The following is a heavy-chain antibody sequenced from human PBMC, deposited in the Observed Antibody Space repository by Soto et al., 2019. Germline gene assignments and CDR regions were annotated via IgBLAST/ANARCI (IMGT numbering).Heavy chain of an antibody. V-gene: IGHV1-8*02. CDR2: MNPINGAT. J-gene: IGHJ6*02. D-gene: IGHD6-13*01. Sequence: ASVKVSCKASGYDFTAYDINWVRQASGQGLEWMGWMNPINGATGFAQRFQGRVSMTRNTATDTAYLDLTGLRSDDTAVYYCGRGPSPRAPAGGTPYYFAMDVWGQGTTVTVSS. CDR3: GRGPSPRAPAGGTPYYFAMDV. CDR1: GYDFTAYD.